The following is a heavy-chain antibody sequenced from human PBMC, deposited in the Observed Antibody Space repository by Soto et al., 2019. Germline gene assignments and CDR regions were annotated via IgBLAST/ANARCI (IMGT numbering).Heavy chain of an antibody. CDR2: MNPNSGNT. Sequence: ASVKVSCKASGYTFTSHDINWLRQATGQGLEWMGWMNPNSGNTGYAQKFQGRVTMTRDTSITTAYMELSSLRSDDTAVYYCAMYYYHRSGYPGASAIWGLGTMVT. J-gene: IGHJ3*02. CDR1: GYTFTSHD. D-gene: IGHD3-22*01. CDR3: AMYYYHRSGYPGASAI. V-gene: IGHV1-8*01.